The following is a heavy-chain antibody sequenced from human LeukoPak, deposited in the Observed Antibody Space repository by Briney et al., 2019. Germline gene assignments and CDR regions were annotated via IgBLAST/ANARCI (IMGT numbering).Heavy chain of an antibody. CDR2: LNTDGSTK. J-gene: IGHJ4*02. Sequence: GGSLRLSCAASGFTFSNYWMHWVRQAPGKGLVWVSRLNTDGSTKTYADSVKGRFTISRDNAKNTLYLRMNSLRAEDTAVYYCARAGPDYYDSSGYYWDSWGQGTLVTVSS. D-gene: IGHD3-22*01. CDR3: ARAGPDYYDSSGYYWDS. CDR1: GFTFSNYW. V-gene: IGHV3-74*01.